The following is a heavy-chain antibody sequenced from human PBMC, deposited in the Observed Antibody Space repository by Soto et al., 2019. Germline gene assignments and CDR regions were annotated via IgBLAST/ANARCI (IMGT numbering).Heavy chain of an antibody. V-gene: IGHV3-21*01. J-gene: IGHJ6*02. CDR1: GFTFSSYS. CDR2: ISSSSSYI. Sequence: GGSLRLSFAAPGFTFSSYSMNWVRQAPGKGLEWVSSISSSSSYIYYADSVKGRFTISRDNAKNSLYLQMNSLRAEDTAVYYCARGLRNYYGVDVWGQGTTVTVSS. CDR3: ARGLRNYYGVDV. D-gene: IGHD4-17*01.